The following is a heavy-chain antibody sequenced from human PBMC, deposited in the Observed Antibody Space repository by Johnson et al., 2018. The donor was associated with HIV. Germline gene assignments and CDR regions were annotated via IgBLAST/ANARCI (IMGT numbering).Heavy chain of an antibody. CDR1: GFTVSSNY. CDR3: ARGSGSYGDAFDI. J-gene: IGHJ3*02. Sequence: VQLVESGGGLIQPGGSLRLSCAASGFTVSSNYMSWVRQAPGKGLEWVSVIYSGGSTYYADHVKGRFTISRDNSKNTLYLQMNSMRAGETAVYYCARGSGSYGDAFDIWGQGTKVTVSS. CDR2: IYSGGST. V-gene: IGHV3-53*01. D-gene: IGHD1-26*01.